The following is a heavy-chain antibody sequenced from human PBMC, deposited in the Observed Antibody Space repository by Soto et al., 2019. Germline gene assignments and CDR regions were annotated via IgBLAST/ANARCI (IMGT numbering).Heavy chain of an antibody. CDR2: IYDSGDT. J-gene: IGHJ3*02. Sequence: WEALSLTCSVSGNSIGSFFRSWIRQTPGKGLEWVGFIYDSGDTNYNPSLKSRVSISLDTSKSQFSLKLRSVTAADTAMYYCVSSRSAIYGDAFDIWGRGTMVTVSS. CDR3: VSSRSAIYGDAFDI. D-gene: IGHD2-2*01. V-gene: IGHV4-59*01. CDR1: GNSIGSFF.